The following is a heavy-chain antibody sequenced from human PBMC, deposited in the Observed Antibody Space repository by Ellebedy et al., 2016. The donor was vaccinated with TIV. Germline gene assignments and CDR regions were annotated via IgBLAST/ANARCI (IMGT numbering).Heavy chain of an antibody. D-gene: IGHD6-6*01. Sequence: SETLSLTXTVYGGSFSGYYWSWIRQPPGKGLEWIGEINHSGSTNYNPSLKSRVTISVDTSKNQFSLKLSSVTAADTAVYYCACLRVAARPFDYWGQGTLVTVSS. J-gene: IGHJ4*02. CDR1: GGSFSGYY. CDR3: ACLRVAARPFDY. V-gene: IGHV4-34*01. CDR2: INHSGST.